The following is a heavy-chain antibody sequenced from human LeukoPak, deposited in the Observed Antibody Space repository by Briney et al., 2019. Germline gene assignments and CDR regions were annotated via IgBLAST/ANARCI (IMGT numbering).Heavy chain of an antibody. CDR2: IGTSSTTI. CDR3: ARFAAGGSHYYYMDV. CDR1: GFTFSSYT. V-gene: IGHV3-48*01. D-gene: IGHD6-25*01. J-gene: IGHJ6*03. Sequence: GGSLRLSCAASGFTFSSYTMNWVRQPPGKGLEWVSNIGTSSTTIYYADSVKGRFTISRDNAKNSLYLQMNSLRADDAAVYYCARFAAGGSHYYYMDVWGKGTTVTVSS.